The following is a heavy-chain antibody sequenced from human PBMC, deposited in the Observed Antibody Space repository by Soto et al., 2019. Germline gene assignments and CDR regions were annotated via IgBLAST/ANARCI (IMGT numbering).Heavy chain of an antibody. Sequence: SETLSLTCTVSGGSISSSSYYWGWTRQPPGKGLEWIGSIYYSGSTYYNPSLKSRVTISVDTSKNQFSLKLSSVTAADTAVYYCARRVVTTSFTNWFDPWGQGTLVTVSS. V-gene: IGHV4-39*01. J-gene: IGHJ5*02. CDR2: IYYSGST. D-gene: IGHD4-4*01. CDR1: GGSISSSSYY. CDR3: ARRVVTTSFTNWFDP.